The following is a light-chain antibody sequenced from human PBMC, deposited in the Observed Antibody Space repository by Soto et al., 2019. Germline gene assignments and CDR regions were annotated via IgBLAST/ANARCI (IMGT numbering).Light chain of an antibody. CDR3: QQYHSWPA. V-gene: IGKV3-15*01. J-gene: IGKJ1*01. Sequence: EIVMTQSPATLSVSPGERATLSCRASQSVFSSLAWYQQRPGQAPRLLIYGSATRATGIPDRFSGSGSGTEFTLTISSLQSEDSSLYYCQQYHSWPAFGQGTKVEIK. CDR1: QSVFSS. CDR2: GSA.